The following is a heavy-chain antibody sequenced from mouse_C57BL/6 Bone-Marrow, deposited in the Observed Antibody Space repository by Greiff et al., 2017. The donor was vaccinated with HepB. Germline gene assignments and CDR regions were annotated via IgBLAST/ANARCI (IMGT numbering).Heavy chain of an antibody. D-gene: IGHD2-4*01. CDR2: IYPRSGNT. CDR3: ARPFYDYDGFAD. Sequence: QVQLQQSGAELARPGASVKLSCKASGYTFTSYGISWVKQRTGQGLEWIGEIYPRSGNTYYNEKFKGKATLTADKSSSTAYMELRSLTSDDSAVYFCARPFYDYDGFADWGQGTLVTVSA. V-gene: IGHV1-81*01. J-gene: IGHJ3*01. CDR1: GYTFTSYG.